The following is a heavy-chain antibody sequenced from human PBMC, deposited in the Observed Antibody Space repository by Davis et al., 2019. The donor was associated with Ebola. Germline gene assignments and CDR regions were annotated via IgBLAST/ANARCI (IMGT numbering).Heavy chain of an antibody. V-gene: IGHV1-18*01. CDR1: GYTFTSYG. Sequence: ASVKVSCKASGYTFTSYGISWVRQAPGQGLEWMGWISAYNGNTNYAQKLQGRVTMTTDTSTSTAYMELSSLRSEDTAVYYCAREVSEGPIYGSGESNFDYWGQGTLVTVSS. CDR3: AREVSEGPIYGSGESNFDY. CDR2: ISAYNGNT. D-gene: IGHD3-10*01. J-gene: IGHJ4*02.